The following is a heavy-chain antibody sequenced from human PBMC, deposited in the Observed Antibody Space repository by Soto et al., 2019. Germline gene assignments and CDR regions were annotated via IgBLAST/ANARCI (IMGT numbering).Heavy chain of an antibody. V-gene: IGHV1-8*02. CDR3: AREHYGNSAWFDP. J-gene: IGHJ5*02. D-gene: IGHD3-10*01. Sequence: KVWCRASWCTFTDYYMHWVLQAPGQGLEWMGWMNPNSGNTGYAQKFQGRVTMTRNTSISTAYMELSSLRSEDTAVYYCAREHYGNSAWFDPWGQGTLVTVSS. CDR1: WCTFTDYY. CDR2: MNPNSGNT.